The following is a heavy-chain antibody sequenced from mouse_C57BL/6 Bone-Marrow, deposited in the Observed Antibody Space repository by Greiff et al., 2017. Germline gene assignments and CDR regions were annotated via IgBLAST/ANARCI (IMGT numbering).Heavy chain of an antibody. J-gene: IGHJ3*01. D-gene: IGHD3-2*02. CDR3: ARSGTAQAAWFAY. CDR2: IHPNSGST. CDR1: GYTFTSYW. V-gene: IGHV1-64*01. Sequence: QVQLQQPGAELVKPGASVKLSCKASGYTFTSYWMHWVKQRPGQGLEWIGMIHPNSGSTNYNEKFKSKATLTVDKSSSTAYMQLSSLTSEDSAVYYCARSGTAQAAWFAYWGRGTLVTVSA.